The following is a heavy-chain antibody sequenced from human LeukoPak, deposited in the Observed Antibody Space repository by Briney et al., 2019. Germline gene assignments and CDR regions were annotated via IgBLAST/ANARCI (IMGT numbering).Heavy chain of an antibody. Sequence: GESLKISCKGSGYSFTIYWIGWVRQMPGKGLEWMGIIYPGDSDTRYSPSFQGQVTISADKSISTAYLQWSSLKASDTAMYYCAGLGGGVSSSRYYYLDVWGKGTTVTISS. D-gene: IGHD6-13*01. J-gene: IGHJ6*03. V-gene: IGHV5-51*01. CDR3: AGLGGGVSSSRYYYLDV. CDR1: GYSFTIYW. CDR2: IYPGDSDT.